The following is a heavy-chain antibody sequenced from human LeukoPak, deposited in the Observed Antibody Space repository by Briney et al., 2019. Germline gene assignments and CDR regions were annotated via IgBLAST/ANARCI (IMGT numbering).Heavy chain of an antibody. D-gene: IGHD1-26*01. Sequence: PGGSLRLSCAASGFTFSSYGMHWVRQAPGKGLEWVAFIRYDGSNKYYADSVKSRFTFSRDNSKNTLYLQMNSLRAEDTAVYYCARKASSDYYEYYFDYWGQGTLVTVSS. V-gene: IGHV3-30*02. CDR1: GFTFSSYG. CDR2: IRYDGSNK. J-gene: IGHJ4*02. CDR3: ARKASSDYYEYYFDY.